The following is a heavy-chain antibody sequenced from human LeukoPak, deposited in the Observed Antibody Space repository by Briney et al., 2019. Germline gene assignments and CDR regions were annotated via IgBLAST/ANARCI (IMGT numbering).Heavy chain of an antibody. Sequence: PSETLSLTCTVSGGSISSSSYYWGWIRQPPGKGLEWIGSIYYSGSTYYNPSLKSRVTISVDTSKNQFSLKLSSVTAADTAVYYCARSPVGWSKNFDYWGRGTLVTVSS. CDR2: IYYSGST. CDR3: ARSPVGWSKNFDY. J-gene: IGHJ4*02. D-gene: IGHD6-19*01. V-gene: IGHV4-39*01. CDR1: GGSISSSSYY.